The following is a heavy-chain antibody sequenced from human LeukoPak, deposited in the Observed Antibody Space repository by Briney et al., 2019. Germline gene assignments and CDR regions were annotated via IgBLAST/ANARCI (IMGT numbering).Heavy chain of an antibody. J-gene: IGHJ4*02. V-gene: IGHV4-61*05. CDR1: GGSISSSSYY. D-gene: IGHD3-22*01. CDR3: ARVKGRRGYYDSSGYFDY. Sequence: SETLSLTCTVSGGSISSSSYYWGWIRQPPGKGLEWIGYIYYSGSTNYNPSLKSRVTISVDTSKNQFSLKLSSVTAADTAVYYCARVKGRRGYYDSSGYFDYWGQGTLVTVSS. CDR2: IYYSGST.